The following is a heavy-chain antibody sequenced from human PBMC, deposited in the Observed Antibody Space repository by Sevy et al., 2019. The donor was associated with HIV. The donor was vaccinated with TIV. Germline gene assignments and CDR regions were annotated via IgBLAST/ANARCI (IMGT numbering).Heavy chain of an antibody. CDR2: IWYGGSNK. Sequence: GGSLRLSCEASGFSFSSYGMYWVRQAPGKGLEWVATIWYGGSNKYYGGSVKGRFTISRDNSKNTLFLLMNSLRAEDTAFYYCARGYSNYVSWGQGTLVTVSS. CDR3: ARGYSNYVS. D-gene: IGHD4-4*01. V-gene: IGHV3-33*07. CDR1: GFSFSSYG. J-gene: IGHJ5*02.